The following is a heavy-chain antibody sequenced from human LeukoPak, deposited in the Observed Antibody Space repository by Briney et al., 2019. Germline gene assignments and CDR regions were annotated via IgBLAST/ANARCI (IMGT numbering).Heavy chain of an antibody. V-gene: IGHV3-30-3*01. J-gene: IGHJ4*02. CDR2: VAHDGDTK. CDR1: GFTFGDYA. CDR3: ARDPIKGAPDYFDY. D-gene: IGHD1-14*01. Sequence: GGSLRLSCAASGFTFGDYAMHWVRQAAGRAPEWVAVVAHDGDTKYYADSVKGRFTISRDNSRDMLYLQMSSLRVDDTAIYYCARDPIKGAPDYFDYWGQGTQVTVSS.